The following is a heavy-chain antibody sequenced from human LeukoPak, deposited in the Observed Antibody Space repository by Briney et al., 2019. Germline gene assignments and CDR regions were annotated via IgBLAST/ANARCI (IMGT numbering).Heavy chain of an antibody. J-gene: IGHJ3*02. CDR2: INPSGGST. CDR1: GGTFSSYA. D-gene: IGHD5-24*01. CDR3: ARGQGPNYPDRDAFDI. Sequence: GASVKVSCKASGGTFSSYAISWVRQAPGQGLEWMGIINPSGGSTSYAQKFQGRVTMTRDTSTSTVYMELSSLRSEDTAVYYCARGQGPNYPDRDAFDIWGQGTMVTVSS. V-gene: IGHV1-46*01.